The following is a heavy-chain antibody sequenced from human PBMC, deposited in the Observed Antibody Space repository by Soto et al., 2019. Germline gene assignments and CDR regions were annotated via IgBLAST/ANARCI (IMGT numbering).Heavy chain of an antibody. CDR2: IWYDASKK. Sequence: QVQLVESGGGVVQPGRSLRLSCAASGFSFSSYGMHWVRQAPGKGLERVALIWYDASKKYYADSVKGRFTISRDNSKDTLYVQMNSLLAEDPAVYYCARDGYDTHRYYSVEYWGQGTLVSVSS. J-gene: IGHJ4*02. CDR3: ARDGYDTHRYYSVEY. D-gene: IGHD3-22*01. V-gene: IGHV3-33*01. CDR1: GFSFSSYG.